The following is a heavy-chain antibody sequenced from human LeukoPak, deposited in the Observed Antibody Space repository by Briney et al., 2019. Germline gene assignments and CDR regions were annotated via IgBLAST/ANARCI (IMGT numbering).Heavy chain of an antibody. D-gene: IGHD3-22*01. CDR1: GFTFSSYS. CDR2: IRGKTDGGTT. CDR3: TTEDYYYDSSGYYNFDY. J-gene: IGHJ4*02. V-gene: IGHV3-15*01. Sequence: KAGGSLRLSCAASGFTFSSYSMNWVRQAPGKGLEWVGRIRGKTDGGTTDYAAPVKGRFTISRDDSKNTLYLQMNSLKTEDTAVYFCTTEDYYYDSSGYYNFDYWGQGTLVTVSS.